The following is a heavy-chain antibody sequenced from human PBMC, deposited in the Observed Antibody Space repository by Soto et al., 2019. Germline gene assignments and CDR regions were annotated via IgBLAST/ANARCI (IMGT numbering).Heavy chain of an antibody. CDR1: GFTFSSYA. D-gene: IGHD1-7*01. CDR2: ISYDGSNK. V-gene: IGHV3-30-3*01. J-gene: IGHJ6*02. CDR3: ARGGITGTLDV. Sequence: QVQLVESGGGVVQPGRSLRLSCAASGFTFSSYAMHWVHQAPGKGLEWVAVISYDGSNKYYADSVKGRFTISRDNSKNTLYLQMNSLRAEDTAVYYCARGGITGTLDVWGQGTTVTVSS.